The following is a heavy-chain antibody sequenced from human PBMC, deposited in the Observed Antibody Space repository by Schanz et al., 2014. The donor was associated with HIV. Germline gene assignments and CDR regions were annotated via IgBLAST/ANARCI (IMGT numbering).Heavy chain of an antibody. V-gene: IGHV3-13*01. Sequence: VQLVESGGGVVWPGGSLRLSCAASGFTLTTYDMHWVRQGAGKGLEWVSAIGAAGDTYYAGSVKGRFTISRDDAKNSVFLQMNSLRADDTAVYYCSRKGYGSLWLGGYYQGLDVWGQGTTVTVSS. J-gene: IGHJ6*02. CDR3: SRKGYGSLWLGGYYQGLDV. CDR1: GFTLTTYD. CDR2: IGAAGDT. D-gene: IGHD6-19*01.